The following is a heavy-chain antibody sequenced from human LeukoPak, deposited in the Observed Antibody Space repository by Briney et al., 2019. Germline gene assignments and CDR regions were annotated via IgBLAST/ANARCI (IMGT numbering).Heavy chain of an antibody. CDR1: GGSFSGYY. J-gene: IGHJ4*02. CDR3: ARDGSSMDYDIFPIDY. V-gene: IGHV4-34*01. D-gene: IGHD3-9*01. Sequence: SETLSLTCAVYGGSFSGYYWSWIRQPPGKGLEWIGEINHSGSTNYNPSLKSRVTISVDTSKNQFSLKLSSVTAADTAVYYCARDGSSMDYDIFPIDYWGQGTLVTVSS. CDR2: INHSGST.